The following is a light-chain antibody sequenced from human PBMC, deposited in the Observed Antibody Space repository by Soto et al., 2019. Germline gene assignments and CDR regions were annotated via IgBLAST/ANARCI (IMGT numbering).Light chain of an antibody. J-gene: IGKJ1*01. CDR3: QQSYSNPRT. Sequence: DIQMTQSPSSLSASVRDIFTFTCRASQSISSYLNWYQQKKGKAPKLLIYAASSLQSGVPSRFSGSGYGTDLTITISSMKNEDFETYYCQQSYSNPRTFGQGTKVDIK. V-gene: IGKV1-39*01. CDR2: AAS. CDR1: QSISSY.